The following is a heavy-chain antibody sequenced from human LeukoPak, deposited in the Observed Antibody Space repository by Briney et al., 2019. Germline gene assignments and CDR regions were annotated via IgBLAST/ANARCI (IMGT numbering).Heavy chain of an antibody. Sequence: QPGGSLRLSCAASGFTFSTYGMHWVRQAPGKGLEWVSYISSSSSNMYYADSVKGRFTISRDSAKNSLYLQMNSLRAEDTAVYYCAREYSSSSGRSFDYWGQGTLVIVSS. CDR3: AREYSSSSGRSFDY. CDR1: GFTFSTYG. V-gene: IGHV3-48*01. CDR2: ISSSSSNM. D-gene: IGHD6-6*01. J-gene: IGHJ4*02.